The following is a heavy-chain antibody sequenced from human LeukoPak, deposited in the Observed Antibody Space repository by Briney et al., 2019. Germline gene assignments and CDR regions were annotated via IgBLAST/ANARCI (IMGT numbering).Heavy chain of an antibody. Sequence: PGGSLRLSCAASGITFSDYWMHWVRQAPGKGLVWVSRINSDGSSTIYADSVKGRFTISRDNAKNTVYLQMNSLRAEDTAVFYCATGLPQYYDLWGRGTLVTVSS. J-gene: IGHJ2*01. CDR2: INSDGSST. D-gene: IGHD5/OR15-5a*01. CDR1: GITFSDYW. CDR3: ATGLPQYYDL. V-gene: IGHV3-74*01.